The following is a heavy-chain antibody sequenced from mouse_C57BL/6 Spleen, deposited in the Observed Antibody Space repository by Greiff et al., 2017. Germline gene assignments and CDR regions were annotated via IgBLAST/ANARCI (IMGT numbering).Heavy chain of an antibody. CDR2: IHPTSGST. CDR3: AKTAQATYAMDY. D-gene: IGHD3-2*02. J-gene: IGHJ4*01. V-gene: IGHV1-64*01. CDR1: GYTFTSYW. Sequence: VQLQQPGAELVKPGASVKLSCKASGYTFTSYWMHWVKQRPGQGLEWIGMIHPTSGSTNYNETFKSKATLTVDKSSSPAYMQLSSLTSEDSAVYYGAKTAQATYAMDYWGQGTSVTVSS.